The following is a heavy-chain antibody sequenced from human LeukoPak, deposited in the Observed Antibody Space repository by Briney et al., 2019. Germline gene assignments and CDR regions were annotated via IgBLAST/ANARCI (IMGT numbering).Heavy chain of an antibody. Sequence: ASVKVSCKASGYTFTDYAMHWVRQASGQRLEWMGWINAGNGNTKYSQKFQGRVTITRDTSASTAYMELSSLKTEDTAVYYCARELWPFYFDYWGQGTLVTVSS. D-gene: IGHD3-10*01. J-gene: IGHJ4*02. CDR2: INAGNGNT. CDR1: GYTFTDYA. V-gene: IGHV1-3*01. CDR3: ARELWPFYFDY.